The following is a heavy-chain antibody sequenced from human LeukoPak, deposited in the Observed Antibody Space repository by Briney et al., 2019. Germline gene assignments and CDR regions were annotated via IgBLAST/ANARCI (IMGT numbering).Heavy chain of an antibody. CDR2: ISYDGSNK. J-gene: IGHJ4*02. V-gene: IGHV3-30*03. Sequence: PGGSLRLSCAASGFTFSSHGMHWVRQAPGKGLEWVTFISYDGSNKYYAGSVKGRFTISRDSSKNTLFLQMNSLRAEDTAVYYCARQHTAATAFDYWGQGTLVTVSS. CDR1: GFTFSSHG. CDR3: ARQHTAATAFDY. D-gene: IGHD6-13*01.